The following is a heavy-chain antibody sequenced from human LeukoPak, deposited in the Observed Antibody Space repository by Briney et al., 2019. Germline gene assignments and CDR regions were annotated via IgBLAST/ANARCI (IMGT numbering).Heavy chain of an antibody. V-gene: IGHV4-59*01. Sequence: PSETLSLTCTVSGGSISSDYWSWIRQPPGKGLEWIAYIDYSGSTNYNPSLKSRVTISVDTSKNQFSLKLSSVTAADTAVYYCARDRRYCSGGSCYSPEYYYGMDVWGQGTTVTVSS. CDR2: IDYSGST. D-gene: IGHD2-15*01. J-gene: IGHJ6*02. CDR1: GGSISSDY. CDR3: ARDRRYCSGGSCYSPEYYYGMDV.